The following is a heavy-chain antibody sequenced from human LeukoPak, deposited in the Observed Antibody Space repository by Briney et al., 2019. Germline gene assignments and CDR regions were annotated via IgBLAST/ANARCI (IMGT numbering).Heavy chain of an antibody. CDR2: IYYSGST. CDR1: GGSISSGDYY. V-gene: IGHV4-30-4*01. CDR3: ARHKDWEYYFDY. J-gene: IGHJ4*02. Sequence: PSQTLSLTCTVSGGSISSGDYYWSWIRQPPGKGLEWIGYIYYSGSTNYNPSLKSRVTISVDTSKNQFSLKLSSVTAADTAVYYCARHKDWEYYFDYWGQGTLVTVSS. D-gene: IGHD3/OR15-3a*01.